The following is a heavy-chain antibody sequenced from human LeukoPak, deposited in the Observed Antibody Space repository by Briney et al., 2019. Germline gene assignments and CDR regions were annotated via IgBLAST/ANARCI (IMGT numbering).Heavy chain of an antibody. CDR3: ATDGGYPYYFGY. D-gene: IGHD1-26*01. V-gene: IGHV1-69*04. CDR1: GGTFSSYA. J-gene: IGHJ4*02. Sequence: ASVKVSCKASGGTFSSYAISWVRQAPGQGLEWMGRIIPILGIANYAQKFQGRVTITADKSTSTAYMELSSLRSEDTAVYYCATDGGYPYYFGYWGQGTLVTVSS. CDR2: IIPILGIA.